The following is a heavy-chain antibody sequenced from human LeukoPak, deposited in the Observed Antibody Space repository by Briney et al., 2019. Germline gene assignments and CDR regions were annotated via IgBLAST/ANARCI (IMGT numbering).Heavy chain of an antibody. V-gene: IGHV3-23*01. D-gene: IGHD1-26*01. CDR1: GFTFSSYA. Sequence: PGGSLRLSCAASGFTFSSYAMSWVRQAPGKGLEWVSAISGSGGSTYYADSVKGRFTISRDNSKNTLYLQMNSLRAEDTAVYYCAKDEVGATEEVYYFDYWGQGTLVTVSS. CDR3: AKDEVGATEEVYYFDY. CDR2: ISGSGGST. J-gene: IGHJ4*02.